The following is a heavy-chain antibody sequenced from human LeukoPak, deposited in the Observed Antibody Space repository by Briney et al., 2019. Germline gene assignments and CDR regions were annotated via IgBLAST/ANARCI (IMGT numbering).Heavy chain of an antibody. V-gene: IGHV1-69*05. CDR2: IIPIFGTA. CDR3: ARDSGSVRYYYDSSGYYDAFDI. Sequence: SVKASCKASGGTFSSYAISWVRQAPGQGLEWMGGIIPIFGTANYAQKFQGRVTITTDESTSTAYMELSSLRSEDTAVYYCARDSGSVRYYYDSSGYYDAFDIWGQGTMVTVSS. J-gene: IGHJ3*02. D-gene: IGHD3-22*01. CDR1: GGTFSSYA.